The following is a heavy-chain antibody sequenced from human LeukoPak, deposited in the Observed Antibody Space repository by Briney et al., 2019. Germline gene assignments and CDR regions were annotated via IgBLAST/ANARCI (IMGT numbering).Heavy chain of an antibody. J-gene: IGHJ6*03. CDR3: ARINYYDSSGYYPHYYYYYYMDV. CDR1: GGSISSYY. CDR2: IYTSGST. V-gene: IGHV4-4*07. D-gene: IGHD3-22*01. Sequence: PSETLSLTCTVSGGSISSYYWSWIRQPAGKGLEWIGRIYTSGSTNYNPSLKSRVTMSVDTSKNQFSLKLSSVTAADTAVYYCARINYYDSSGYYPHYYYYYYMDVWGKETTVTISS.